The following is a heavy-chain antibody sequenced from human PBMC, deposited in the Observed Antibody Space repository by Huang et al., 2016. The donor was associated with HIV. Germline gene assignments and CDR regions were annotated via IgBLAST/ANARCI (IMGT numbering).Heavy chain of an antibody. CDR1: GGSLSGYY. CDR2: INHLGRP. J-gene: IGHJ5*02. V-gene: IGHV4-34*02. D-gene: IGHD3-10*01. CDR3: ARDATKNPRGWFDP. Sequence: QVHLQQWGAGLLKSAETLSLTCAVYGGSLSGYYWSWLRPTPGKGLEWIGEINHLGRPNYNPSLKSRVSISMDGSKKKFSLKLRSISDADTAVYFCARDATKNPRGWFDPWGQGTLVTVAS.